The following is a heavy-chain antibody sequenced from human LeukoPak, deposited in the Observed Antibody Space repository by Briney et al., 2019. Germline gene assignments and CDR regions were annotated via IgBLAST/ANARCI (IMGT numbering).Heavy chain of an antibody. CDR2: ISPNGVIT. CDR3: AKDDAWLQYGN. V-gene: IGHV3-23*01. CDR1: GISVSSNY. D-gene: IGHD5-24*01. J-gene: IGHJ4*02. Sequence: GGSLRLSCAASGISVSSNYINWVRQAPGKGLEWVSGISPNGVITYYADSVKGRFTISRDNSKGTVYLQMNSLRPEDTAVYYCAKDDAWLQYGNWGRGTLVTVSS.